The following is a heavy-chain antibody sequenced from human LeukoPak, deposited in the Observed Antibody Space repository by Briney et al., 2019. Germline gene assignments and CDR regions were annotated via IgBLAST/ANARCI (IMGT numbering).Heavy chain of an antibody. CDR1: GFTFSSYS. CDR2: ISSSSSTI. J-gene: IGHJ4*02. D-gene: IGHD3-10*01. CDR3: ARVRGPGAHGYFDY. Sequence: AGGSLRLSCAASGFTFSSYSMNWVRQAPGKGLEWVSYISSSSSTIYYADSVKGRFTISRDNAKNSLYLQMNSLRAEDTAVYYCARVRGPGAHGYFDYWGQGTLVTVSS. V-gene: IGHV3-48*04.